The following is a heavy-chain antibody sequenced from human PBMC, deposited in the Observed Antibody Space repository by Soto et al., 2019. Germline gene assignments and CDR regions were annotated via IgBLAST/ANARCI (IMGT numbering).Heavy chain of an antibody. CDR3: ACHSSHFQPQYSWFDL. CDR2: IYPGDSDT. J-gene: IGHJ5*02. Sequence: GASLKISYEGSGYSFTSYWIGWVPQMPGKELEWMGIIYPGDSDTRYSPSFQGQVTISADKSISTAYLPWSSLKASDTAMYYCACHSSHFQPQYSWFDLRGQGTLVT. V-gene: IGHV5-51*01. D-gene: IGHD2-2*01. CDR1: GYSFTSYW.